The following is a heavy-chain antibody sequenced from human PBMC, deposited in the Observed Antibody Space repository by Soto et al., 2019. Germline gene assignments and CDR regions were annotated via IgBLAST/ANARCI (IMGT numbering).Heavy chain of an antibody. CDR3: ARGIGSSGWYGVPNYFDY. V-gene: IGHV1-69*13. D-gene: IGHD6-19*01. CDR1: GGTFSSYA. CDR2: IIPIFGTA. J-gene: IGHJ4*02. Sequence: ASVKVSCKASGGTFSSYAISWVRQAPGQGLEWMGGIIPIFGTANYAQKFQGRVTITADESTSTAYMELSSLRSEDTAVYYCARGIGSSGWYGVPNYFDYWGQGTLVTVSS.